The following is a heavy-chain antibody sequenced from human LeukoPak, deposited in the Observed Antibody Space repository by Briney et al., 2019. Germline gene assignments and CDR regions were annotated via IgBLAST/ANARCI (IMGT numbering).Heavy chain of an antibody. CDR1: GGSISSYY. V-gene: IGHV4-59*01. CDR2: IYYSGST. D-gene: IGHD3-22*01. CDR3: ARIYDSSPGMFDP. Sequence: PSETLSLTCTVSGGSISSYYWSWIRQPPGKGLEWIGYIYYSGSTNYNPSLKSRVTISVDTSKNQFSLKLSSVTAADTAVYYCARIYDSSPGMFDPWGQGTLVTVSS. J-gene: IGHJ5*02.